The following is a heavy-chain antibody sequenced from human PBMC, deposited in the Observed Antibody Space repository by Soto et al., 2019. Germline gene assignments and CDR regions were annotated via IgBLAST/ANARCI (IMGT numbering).Heavy chain of an antibody. CDR1: GYTFTSYA. CDR3: ASYPDGPLDYYGMDV. V-gene: IGHV1-3*01. CDR2: INAGNGNT. Sequence: GAGLKVSCKASGYTFTSYAMHWVRQAPGQRLEWMGWINAGNGNTKYSQKFQGRVTITRDTSASTAYMELSSLRSEDTAVYYCASYPDGPLDYYGMDVWGQGTTVTVTS. D-gene: IGHD6-6*01. J-gene: IGHJ6*02.